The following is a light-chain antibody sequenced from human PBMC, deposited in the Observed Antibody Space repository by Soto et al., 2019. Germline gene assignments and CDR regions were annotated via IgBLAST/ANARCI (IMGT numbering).Light chain of an antibody. Sequence: EIVLTQSPGTLALSPGERDIVSYRSSQSVMNHYLAWYQQNPGQAPRLLIYGAPNRATGIPDRFSGSGYGTDFTSAITRLKPKDFAVYYCHQYGSSVTFGQGTKVDIK. CDR1: QSVMNHY. J-gene: IGKJ1*01. CDR3: HQYGSSVT. CDR2: GAP. V-gene: IGKV3-20*01.